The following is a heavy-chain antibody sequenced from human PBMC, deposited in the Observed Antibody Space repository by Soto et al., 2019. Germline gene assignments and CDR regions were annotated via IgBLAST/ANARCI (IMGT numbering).Heavy chain of an antibody. J-gene: IGHJ5*02. D-gene: IGHD3-10*01. CDR2: ISSSSSYV. Sequence: GSLRLSCAASGFTFSSYSMNWVRQAPGKGLEWVSSISSSSSYVYYADSVKGRFTISRDNAKNSLYLQMNSLRAEDTAVYYCARMITMVRGVIKWEFDWFDPWGQGTLVTVSS. CDR3: ARMITMVRGVIKWEFDWFDP. CDR1: GFTFSSYS. V-gene: IGHV3-21*01.